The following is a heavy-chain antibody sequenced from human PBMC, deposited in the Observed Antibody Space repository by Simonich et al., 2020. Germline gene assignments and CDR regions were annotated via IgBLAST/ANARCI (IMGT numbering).Heavy chain of an antibody. CDR3: ARVGYSNYYYYGMDV. D-gene: IGHD6-13*01. V-gene: IGHV4-38-2*01. CDR1: GYSISSGYS. Sequence: QVQLQESGPGLVQPSETLSLTCAVSGYSISSGYSWGWIRQPPGKGLEWIGSIYHRGSTYYNPSLKRRVTISVDTSKTQFSLKLSSVTAADTAVYYCARVGYSNYYYYGMDVWGQGTTVTVSS. J-gene: IGHJ6*02. CDR2: IYHRGST.